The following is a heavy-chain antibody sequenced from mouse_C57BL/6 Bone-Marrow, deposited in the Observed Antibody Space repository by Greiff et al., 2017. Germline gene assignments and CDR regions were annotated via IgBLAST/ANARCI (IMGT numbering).Heavy chain of an antibody. Sequence: QVQLQQSGAELVKPGASVTISCKASGYAFTSYWMNWVKQRPGKGLEWIGQIYPGGGDTNYNGKFKGKATLTADKSSSTAYMQLSSLTSEDSAVYCCATPAYYSNFDYWGQGTTLTVSS. CDR1: GYAFTSYW. J-gene: IGHJ2*01. CDR2: IYPGGGDT. V-gene: IGHV1-80*01. D-gene: IGHD2-5*01. CDR3: ATPAYYSNFDY.